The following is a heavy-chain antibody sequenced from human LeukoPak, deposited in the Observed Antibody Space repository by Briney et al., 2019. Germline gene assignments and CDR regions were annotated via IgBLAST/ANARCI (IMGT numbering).Heavy chain of an antibody. V-gene: IGHV3-33*01. Sequence: GSLRLSCAASGFTFSSYGMHWVRQAPGKGLEWVAVIWYDGSNKYYADSVKGRFTISRDNSKNTLYLQMNSLRAEDTAVYYCARRGGTAMVTFDYWGQGTLVTVSS. CDR1: GFTFSSYG. D-gene: IGHD5-18*01. CDR3: ARRGGTAMVTFDY. J-gene: IGHJ4*02. CDR2: IWYDGSNK.